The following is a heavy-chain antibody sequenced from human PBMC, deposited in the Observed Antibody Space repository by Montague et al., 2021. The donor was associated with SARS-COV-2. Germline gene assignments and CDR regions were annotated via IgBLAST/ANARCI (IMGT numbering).Heavy chain of an antibody. CDR2: VTTSWTT. CDR1: GGAITGFS. V-gene: IGHV4-4*07. J-gene: IGHJ4*02. Sequence: SETLSLTCAVSGGAITGFSWSWVRQPAGKGLEWIGSVTTSWTTNYSPSRGVRVTMSVDTSKNQFSLNLNSMTAADTAIYYCARTPTRPLSLDSWGQGTLVTVSS. D-gene: IGHD6-6*01. CDR3: ARTPTRPLSLDS.